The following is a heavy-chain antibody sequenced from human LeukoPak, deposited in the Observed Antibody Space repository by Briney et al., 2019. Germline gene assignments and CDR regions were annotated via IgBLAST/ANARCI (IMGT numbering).Heavy chain of an antibody. V-gene: IGHV4-59*01. CDR2: IYYSGST. J-gene: IGHJ6*02. CDR3: ARVGGTNYYYYGMDV. D-gene: IGHD1-1*01. CDR1: GGSISSYY. Sequence: PSETLSLTCTVSGGSISSYYWSWIRQPPGKGLEWIGYIYYSGSTNYNPSLKSRVTISVDTSRNQFSLKLSSVTAADTAVYYCARVGGTNYYYYGMDVWGQGTTVTVSS.